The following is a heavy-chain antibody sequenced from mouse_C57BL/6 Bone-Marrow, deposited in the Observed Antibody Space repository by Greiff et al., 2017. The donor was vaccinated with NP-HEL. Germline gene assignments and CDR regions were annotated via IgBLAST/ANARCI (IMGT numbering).Heavy chain of an antibody. CDR1: GYTFTDYY. CDR2: INPNNGGT. CDR3: AMRGGDYYGSSYAMDY. D-gene: IGHD1-1*01. V-gene: IGHV1-26*01. J-gene: IGHJ4*01. Sequence: EVQLQQSGPELVKPGASVKISCKASGYTFTDYYMNWVKQSHGKSLEWIGDINPNNGGTSYNQKFKGKATLTVDKSSSTAYMELRSLTSEDSAVDYCAMRGGDYYGSSYAMDYWGQGTSVTVSS.